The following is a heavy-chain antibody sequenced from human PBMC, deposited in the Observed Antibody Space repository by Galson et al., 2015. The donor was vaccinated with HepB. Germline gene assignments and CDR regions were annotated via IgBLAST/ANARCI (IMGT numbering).Heavy chain of an antibody. V-gene: IGHV1-3*01. CDR2: MNAGNGNT. D-gene: IGHD5-18*01. Sequence: SVKVSCKASGYTFTSYAMHWVRQAPGQRLEWMGWMNAGNGNTKYSQKFQGRVTITRDTSASTAYMDLSSLRSEDTAIYYCARARIQLWSDDAFDIWGKGTTVTVSS. CDR3: ARARIQLWSDDAFDI. CDR1: GYTFTSYA. J-gene: IGHJ3*02.